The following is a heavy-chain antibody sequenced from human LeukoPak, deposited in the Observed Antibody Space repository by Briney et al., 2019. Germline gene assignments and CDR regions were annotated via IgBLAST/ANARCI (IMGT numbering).Heavy chain of an antibody. D-gene: IGHD6-19*01. V-gene: IGHV6-1*01. J-gene: IGHJ4*02. CDR2: TYYRSKWYN. CDR1: GDSVSSNSAA. Sequence: SQTLSLTCAISGDSVSSNSAAWNRIRQSPSRGLEWLGRTYYRSKWYNDYGVSVKSRITINPDTSKNQFSLQLNSVTPEDTAVYYCARGSVLRSGWFFDYWGQGTLVTVSS. CDR3: ARGSVLRSGWFFDY.